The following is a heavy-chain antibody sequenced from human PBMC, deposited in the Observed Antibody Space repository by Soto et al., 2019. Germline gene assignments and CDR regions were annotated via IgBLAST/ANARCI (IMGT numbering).Heavy chain of an antibody. D-gene: IGHD2-21*02. Sequence: LGESLKISCRTSGYRFTSYWIAWVRQMPGKGLEWMGIIFPSDSDTRYSPSFQGQVTISADRSTSTVFLQWASLKASDTAVYFCARKDKSGYFYWFDPWGQGTLVTVPS. CDR1: GYRFTSYW. CDR2: IFPSDSDT. J-gene: IGHJ5*02. CDR3: ARKDKSGYFYWFDP. V-gene: IGHV5-51*01.